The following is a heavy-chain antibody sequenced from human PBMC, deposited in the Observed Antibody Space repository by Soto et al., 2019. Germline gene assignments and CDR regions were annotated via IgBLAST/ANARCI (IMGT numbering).Heavy chain of an antibody. CDR3: ARGLSNFSSFES. CDR2: VSSDGSST. Sequence: EVQLVESGGGLVQPGESLRLSCAASGFTFSSYWMHWIRQAPGKGLVWVSRVSSDGSSTVYANSVKGRLTTSRDNAKNTVYLQMNSLSDEDTAVYYCARGLSNFSSFESWGQGTLFTVSS. V-gene: IGHV3-74*01. D-gene: IGHD6-6*01. CDR1: GFTFSSYW. J-gene: IGHJ4*02.